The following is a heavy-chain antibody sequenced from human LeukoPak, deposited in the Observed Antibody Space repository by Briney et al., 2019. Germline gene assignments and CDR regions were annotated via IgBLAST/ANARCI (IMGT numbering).Heavy chain of an antibody. CDR3: ARVEMATINGMDV. V-gene: IGHV1-18*01. CDR1: GYTFTTYY. CDR2: ISAYNGNT. J-gene: IGHJ6*02. Sequence: GASVKVSCKASGYTFTTYYISWVRQAPGQGLEWMGWISAYNGNTNYAQKFQGRVTMTRDTSTTTVYMELSSLRSEDTAVYYCARVEMATINGMDVWGQGTTVTVSS. D-gene: IGHD5-24*01.